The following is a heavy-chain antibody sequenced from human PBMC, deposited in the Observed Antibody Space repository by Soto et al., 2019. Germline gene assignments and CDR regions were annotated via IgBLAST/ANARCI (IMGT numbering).Heavy chain of an antibody. D-gene: IGHD2-15*01. V-gene: IGHV3-7*01. Sequence: XVSLRLCGAASGFTFSNYWMTWVRQAPGKGLEWVANIKEDGSEKHYVDSVKGRFTISRDNAKNSLYLQMNSLRVEDTAVYFCSRDVVVGAKALNYWGQGALVTVSS. CDR3: SRDVVVGAKALNY. CDR1: GFTFSNYW. CDR2: IKEDGSEK. J-gene: IGHJ4*02.